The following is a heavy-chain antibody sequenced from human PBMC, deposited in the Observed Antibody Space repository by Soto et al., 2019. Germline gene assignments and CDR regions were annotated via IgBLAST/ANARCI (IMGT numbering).Heavy chain of an antibody. D-gene: IGHD4-17*01. J-gene: IGHJ4*02. Sequence: QVQLQESGPGLVKPSETLSLTCTVSGGSINGYYWSWIRQPPGKGLQWIVNIYYTGSTNYNPSLKSRVTISVVSSKNQVSLKLSSVTAADTAVYYCTRVGGYYGDYPNFDYWGQGTLVTVSS. CDR3: TRVGGYYGDYPNFDY. CDR2: IYYTGST. V-gene: IGHV4-59*01. CDR1: GGSINGYY.